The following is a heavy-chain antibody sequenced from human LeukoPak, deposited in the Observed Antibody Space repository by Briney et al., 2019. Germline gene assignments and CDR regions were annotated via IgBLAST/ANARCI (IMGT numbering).Heavy chain of an antibody. D-gene: IGHD5-24*01. CDR2: ISYDGTNK. V-gene: IGHV3-30-3*01. CDR3: ARDSPYNDGWLFYFGY. Sequence: GRSLRLSCAASGFTFSNYAMHWVRQAPGRGLEWVAVISYDGTNKYYADSVKGRFTISRDNSKNTVYLQMNSLRAEDTALYYCARDSPYNDGWLFYFGYWGQGTLVTVSS. J-gene: IGHJ4*02. CDR1: GFTFSNYA.